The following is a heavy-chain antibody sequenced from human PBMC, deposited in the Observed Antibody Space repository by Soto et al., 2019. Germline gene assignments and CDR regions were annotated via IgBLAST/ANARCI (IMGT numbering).Heavy chain of an antibody. CDR2: IYYSGST. V-gene: IGHV4-30-4*01. CDR1: GGSISSGDYY. J-gene: IGHJ2*01. D-gene: IGHD4-17*01. Sequence: QVQLQESGPGLVKPSQTLSLNCTVSGGSISSGDYYWGWSRQPPGECLEGIGYIYYSGSTYYNPSLKSRCTIAVDTSKNQFSLKLSSVTAADTAVYYCARIDLRWSGYWYFDLWGRGTLVTVSS. CDR3: ARIDLRWSGYWYFDL.